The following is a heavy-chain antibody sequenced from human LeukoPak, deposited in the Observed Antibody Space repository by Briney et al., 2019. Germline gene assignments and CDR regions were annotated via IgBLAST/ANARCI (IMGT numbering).Heavy chain of an antibody. J-gene: IGHJ5*02. CDR1: GFTVSSNY. CDR2: IYSGGGT. Sequence: GGSLRLSCAASGFTVSSNYMSWVRQAPGKGLEWVSVIYSGGGTYYADSVKGRFTISRDNSKNTLYLQMNSLRAEDTAVYYCARAGDGWTTVTENWFDPWGQGTLVTVSS. CDR3: ARAGDGWTTVTENWFDP. D-gene: IGHD4-11*01. V-gene: IGHV3-66*02.